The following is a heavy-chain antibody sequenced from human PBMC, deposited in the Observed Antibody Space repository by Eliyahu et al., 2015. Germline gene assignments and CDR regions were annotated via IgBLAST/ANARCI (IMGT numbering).Heavy chain of an antibody. V-gene: IGHV2-26*01. CDR2: IFSNDEK. D-gene: IGHD3-16*01. CDR1: GXSLSNARMG. Sequence: QVTLKESGPVLVKPTETLTLTCTVXGXSLSNARMGVSWXRQPPGXALEWLAHIFSNDEKSYSTSLKSRLTISKDTSKSQVVLTMTNMDPVDTATYYCARILRGNYFDYWGQGTLVTVSS. J-gene: IGHJ4*02. CDR3: ARILRGNYFDY.